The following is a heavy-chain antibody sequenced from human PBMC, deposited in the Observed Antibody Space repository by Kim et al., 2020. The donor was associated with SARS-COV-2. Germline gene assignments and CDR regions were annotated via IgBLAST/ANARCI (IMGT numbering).Heavy chain of an antibody. CDR2: IYSGGST. CDR1: GFTVSSNY. Sequence: GGSLRLSCAASGFTVSSNYMSWVRQAPGKGLEWVSVIYSGGSTYYADSVKGRFTISRDNSKNTLYLQMNSLRAEDTAVYYCARDSGASRVAAAGTSVAADYYGMDVWGQGTTVTVSS. CDR3: ARDSGASRVAAAGTSVAADYYGMDV. D-gene: IGHD6-13*01. V-gene: IGHV3-53*01. J-gene: IGHJ6*02.